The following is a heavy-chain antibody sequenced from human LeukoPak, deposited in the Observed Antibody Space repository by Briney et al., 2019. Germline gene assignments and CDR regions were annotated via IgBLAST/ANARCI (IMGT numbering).Heavy chain of an antibody. Sequence: GGSLRLSCAASRFSFSSYWMSWVRQAPGKGLEWVANIKQDGSEKYYVDSVKGRFTISRDNAKNSLDLQMNSLRGEDTAVYYCARVQIWFDNWGQGTLVTVSS. V-gene: IGHV3-7*04. J-gene: IGHJ4*02. CDR1: RFSFSSYW. D-gene: IGHD5-18*01. CDR2: IKQDGSEK. CDR3: ARVQIWFDN.